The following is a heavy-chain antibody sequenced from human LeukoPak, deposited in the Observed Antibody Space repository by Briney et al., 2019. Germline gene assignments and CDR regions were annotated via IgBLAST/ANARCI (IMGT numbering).Heavy chain of an antibody. Sequence: PGGSLRLSCAASGFTFSSYEMNWVRQAPGKGLEWVSYISSSGSTIYYADSVKGRFTISRDNAKNSLYLQMNSLRAEDTAVYYCASYGSGSCRRRYYFDYWGQGTLVTVSS. CDR3: ASYGSGSCRRRYYFDY. J-gene: IGHJ4*02. D-gene: IGHD3-10*01. CDR2: ISSSGSTI. V-gene: IGHV3-48*03. CDR1: GFTFSSYE.